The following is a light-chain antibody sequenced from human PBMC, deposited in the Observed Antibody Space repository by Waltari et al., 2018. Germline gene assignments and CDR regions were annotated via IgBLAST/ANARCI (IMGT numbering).Light chain of an antibody. Sequence: WYQQHPGKAPKLLIEDVNKRPSGISNRFSGSKSGNTASLTISGLQAEDEADYYCSSYTSSSTWVFGGGTKLTVL. V-gene: IGLV2-14*04. CDR2: DVN. CDR3: SSYTSSSTWV. J-gene: IGLJ3*02.